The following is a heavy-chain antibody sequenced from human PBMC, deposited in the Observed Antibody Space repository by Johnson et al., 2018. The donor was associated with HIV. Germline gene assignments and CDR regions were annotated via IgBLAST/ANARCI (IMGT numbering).Heavy chain of an antibody. D-gene: IGHD1-26*01. J-gene: IGHJ3*02. CDR1: RFTFSSYW. V-gene: IGHV3-7*05. CDR2: IRQDGSER. Sequence: VQLVEFGGGLVQPGGSLRLSCAASRFTFSSYWMSWVRQAPGKGLEWVANIRQDGSERYYVDSVKGRFTISRDNAKNSLYLQMNSLRAEDTAIYYCARDLRLGAIDAFDIWGQGTMVTVSS. CDR3: ARDLRLGAIDAFDI.